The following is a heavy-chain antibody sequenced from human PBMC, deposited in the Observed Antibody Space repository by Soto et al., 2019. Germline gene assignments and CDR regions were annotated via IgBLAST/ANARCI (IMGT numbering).Heavy chain of an antibody. CDR1: GGSFSGYY. J-gene: IGHJ3*02. Sequence: SETLSLTCAVYGGSFSGYYWSWIRQPPGKGLEWIGEINHSGSTNYNPSLKSRVTISVDTSKNQFSLKLSSVTAADTAVYYCARGRGREDSGYANTVYAFDIWGQGTMVTVSS. D-gene: IGHD5-12*01. CDR3: ARGRGREDSGYANTVYAFDI. V-gene: IGHV4-34*01. CDR2: INHSGST.